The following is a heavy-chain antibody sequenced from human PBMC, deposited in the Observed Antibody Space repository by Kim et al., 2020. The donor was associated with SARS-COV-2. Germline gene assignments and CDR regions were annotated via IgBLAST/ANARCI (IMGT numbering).Heavy chain of an antibody. Sequence: GGSLRLSCAASGFTFSSYAMSWVRQAPRKGLEWVSAISGSGGSTYHADSVKGRFTISRDNSKNTLYLQMNSLRAEDTSVYYCAKPDIVVVPAALPKDYWGQGTLVTVSS. D-gene: IGHD2-2*01. J-gene: IGHJ4*02. CDR3: AKPDIVVVPAALPKDY. CDR1: GFTFSSYA. CDR2: ISGSGGST. V-gene: IGHV3-23*01.